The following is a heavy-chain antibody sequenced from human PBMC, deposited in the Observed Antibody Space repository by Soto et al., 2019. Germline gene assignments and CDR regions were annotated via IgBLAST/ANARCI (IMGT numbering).Heavy chain of an antibody. CDR1: GFTFSTYW. Sequence: EVQLVESGGGLVHPGGSLRLSCVASGFTFSTYWMHWVRQTPGEGLVWVSHTDSDGTFTTYADSVKGRFTISRDNAKSTPDTQMKHLGAEDTGVYYCVRDDFGLGLDYWGLGTLVTVSS. CDR3: VRDDFGLGLDY. CDR2: TDSDGTFT. V-gene: IGHV3-74*01. J-gene: IGHJ4*02. D-gene: IGHD1-26*01.